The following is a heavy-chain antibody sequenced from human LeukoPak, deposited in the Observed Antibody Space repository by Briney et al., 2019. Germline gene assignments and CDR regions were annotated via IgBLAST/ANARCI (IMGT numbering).Heavy chain of an antibody. V-gene: IGHV3-23*01. Sequence: GGSLRLSCTASGFTFSNYAVSWVRQAPGKGLEWISGISGSSDTTYYADAVKGRFTIPRDNSKNTLFLQMNSLRAEDTAVYYCAKDHLGYSSSSDFDYWGQGTLVTVSS. CDR1: GFTFSNYA. J-gene: IGHJ4*02. D-gene: IGHD2-2*01. CDR2: ISGSSDTT. CDR3: AKDHLGYSSSSDFDY.